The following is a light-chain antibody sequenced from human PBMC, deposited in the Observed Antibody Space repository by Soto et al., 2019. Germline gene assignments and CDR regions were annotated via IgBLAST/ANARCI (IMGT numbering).Light chain of an antibody. J-gene: IGKJ1*01. CDR2: GTS. CDR3: QWDYNRS. CDR1: RTVSSN. Sequence: EILLTQSPATLSVSPGDRVTLSCRASRTVSSNLAWYQQRPGQAPRLLIYGTSDRAAGIPDRVSGSGTGSEFTLTSRDLHSEDFAVYYCQWDYNRSFGPGTKVDIK. V-gene: IGKV3-15*01.